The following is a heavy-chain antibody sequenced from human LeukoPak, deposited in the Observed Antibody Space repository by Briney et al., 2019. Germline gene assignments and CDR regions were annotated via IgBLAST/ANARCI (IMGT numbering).Heavy chain of an antibody. J-gene: IGHJ4*02. V-gene: IGHV4-59*08. CDR1: GGSISSYY. CDR3: ARRYTNSWFFDY. D-gene: IGHD2-2*02. Sequence: PSETLSLTCTVSGGSISSYYWSWIRQPPGKGLEWLGYIYYIGNSNYNPSLESRVTMSLDTSTNQFSLRLSSVTAADTAVYYCARRYTNSWFFDYWGQGALVTVSS. CDR2: IYYIGNS.